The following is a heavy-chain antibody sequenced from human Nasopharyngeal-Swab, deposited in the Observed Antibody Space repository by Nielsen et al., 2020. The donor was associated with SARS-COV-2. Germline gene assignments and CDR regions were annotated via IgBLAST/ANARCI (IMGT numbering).Heavy chain of an antibody. CDR1: GGSFNDFY. Sequence: SETLSLTCAVYGGSFNDFYWSWLRQPPGERPEWIGENTHSGSTNYNPSLRSRSTISVDTSKNQFSLTLSSVTAADTAVYYCARGGSVAGTAVALRGPFDYWGQGTLVTVSS. V-gene: IGHV4-34*01. D-gene: IGHD6-19*01. J-gene: IGHJ4*02. CDR2: NTHSGST. CDR3: ARGGSVAGTAVALRGPFDY.